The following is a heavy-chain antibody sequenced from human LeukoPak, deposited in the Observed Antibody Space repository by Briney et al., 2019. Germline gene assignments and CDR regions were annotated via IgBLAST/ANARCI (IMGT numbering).Heavy chain of an antibody. CDR3: ARFGGTPATYLDS. D-gene: IGHD3-3*01. CDR2: VYYSGST. V-gene: IGHV4-59*01. J-gene: IGHJ4*02. Sequence: SETLSLTCTVSGGSISGYYWSWIRQPPEKGLEWIGWVYYSGSTKYNPSLKSRVTISVDTSRNQFSPKLSSVTAADTAIYYCARFGGTPATYLDSWGQGTLVTVSS. CDR1: GGSISGYY.